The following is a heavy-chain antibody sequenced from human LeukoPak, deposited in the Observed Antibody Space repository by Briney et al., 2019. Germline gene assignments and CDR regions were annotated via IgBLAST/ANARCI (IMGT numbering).Heavy chain of an antibody. CDR3: ASRYCSGGTCYPTAFDV. J-gene: IGHJ3*01. CDR2: IHYSGST. CDR1: GASISGYY. D-gene: IGHD2-15*01. Sequence: SETLSLTCTVSGASISGYYWTWIRQPPGKGLEWIGYIHYSGSTSYNPSLKSRVTMSVDTSKKQFSLKLTSVTAADTAVYYCASRYCSGGTCYPTAFDVWGQGTMVTVSS. V-gene: IGHV4-59*01.